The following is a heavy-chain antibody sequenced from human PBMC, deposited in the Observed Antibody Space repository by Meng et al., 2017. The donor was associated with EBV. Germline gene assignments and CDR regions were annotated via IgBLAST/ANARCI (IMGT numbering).Heavy chain of an antibody. CDR1: DYTFTSYG. J-gene: IGHJ4*02. CDR2: ISAYNGKT. CDR3: ARGLDYYDY. Sequence: VLLVPCGALVKKPGAAGHVSCKSSDYTFTSYGISWVRQAPEQGLEWMGWISAYNGKTNHAPKIQGRVTMTTYTSTSPAYMELSRLRSDETAEYYCARGLDYYDYWGQGTLVTVSS. V-gene: IGHV1-18*01.